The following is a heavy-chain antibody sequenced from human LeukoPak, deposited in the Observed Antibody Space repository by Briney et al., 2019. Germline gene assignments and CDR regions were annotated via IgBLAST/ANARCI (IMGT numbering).Heavy chain of an antibody. V-gene: IGHV4-59*12. CDR1: GGSISSYY. CDR2: IYYSGST. J-gene: IGHJ4*02. CDR3: ARDALAVAGPDY. D-gene: IGHD6-19*01. Sequence: SETLSLTCTVSGGSISSYYWSWIRQPPGKGLEWIGYIYYSGSTNYNPSLKSRVTISVDTSKNQFSLKLSSVTAADTAVYYCARDALAVAGPDYWGQGTLVTVSS.